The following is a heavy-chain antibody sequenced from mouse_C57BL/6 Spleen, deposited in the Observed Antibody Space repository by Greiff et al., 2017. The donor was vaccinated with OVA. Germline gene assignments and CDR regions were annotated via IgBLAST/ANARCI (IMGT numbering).Heavy chain of an antibody. CDR2: IYPGSGNT. V-gene: IGHV1-66*01. CDR3: AASITTVVAKGAYYYAMDY. Sequence: QVQLQQSGPELVKPGASVKISCKASGYSFTSYYIHWVKQRPGQGLEWIGWIYPGSGNTKYNEKFKGKATLTADNSSSTAYMQLSSLTSEDSAVYYCAASITTVVAKGAYYYAMDYWGQGTSVTVSS. CDR1: GYSFTSYY. D-gene: IGHD1-1*01. J-gene: IGHJ4*01.